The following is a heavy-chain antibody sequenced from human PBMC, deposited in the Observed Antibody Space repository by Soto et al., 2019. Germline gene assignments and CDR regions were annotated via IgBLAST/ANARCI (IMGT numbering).Heavy chain of an antibody. CDR2: IYYSGST. CDR1: GGSISSSSYY. V-gene: IGHV4-39*01. Sequence: SETLSLTCTVSGGSISSSSYYWGWIRQPPGKGLEWIGSIYYSGSTFYNPSLKSRVTISVDTSKNQFSLKLSSVTAADTAVYYCARHRPHQRWFGPQDYYYYYMDVWGKGTTVTVSS. D-gene: IGHD3-10*01. CDR3: ARHRPHQRWFGPQDYYYYYMDV. J-gene: IGHJ6*03.